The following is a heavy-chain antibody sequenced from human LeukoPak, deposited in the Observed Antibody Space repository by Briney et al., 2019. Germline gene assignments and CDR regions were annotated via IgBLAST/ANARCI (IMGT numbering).Heavy chain of an antibody. V-gene: IGHV3-9*01. J-gene: IGHJ4*02. CDR3: VSGYQLLYYFDY. CDR1: GLTFDDYA. CDR2: IRWNSGHI. D-gene: IGHD2-2*01. Sequence: PGRCLRPSCAASGLTFDDYAMHCVRQAPEKGREWVAGIRWNSGHIGYADSVKERLTISRDNAKNSLYLQMNCLRAEHTAVYYCVSGYQLLYYFDYWGEGTLVSVSS.